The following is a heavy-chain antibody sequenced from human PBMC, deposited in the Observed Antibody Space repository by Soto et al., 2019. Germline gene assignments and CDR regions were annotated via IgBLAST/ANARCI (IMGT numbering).Heavy chain of an antibody. CDR2: IYYSGST. V-gene: IGHV4-31*03. D-gene: IGHD3-9*01. CDR1: GGSISSGGYY. CDR3: ARERSRYFDWLQPYYYYGMDV. Sequence: QVQLQESGPGLVKPSQTLSLTCTVSGGSISSGGYYWSWIRQHPGKGLEWIGYIYYSGSTYYNPSLKSRVTISVDTSKNQFSLKLSSVTAADTAVYYGARERSRYFDWLQPYYYYGMDVWGQGTTVTVSS. J-gene: IGHJ6*02.